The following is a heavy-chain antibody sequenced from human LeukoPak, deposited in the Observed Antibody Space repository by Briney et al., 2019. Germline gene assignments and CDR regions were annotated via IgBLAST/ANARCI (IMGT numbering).Heavy chain of an antibody. CDR1: GGSINSISYY. V-gene: IGHV4-39*02. J-gene: IGHJ6*02. Sequence: SETLSLTCTVSGGSINSISYYWDWIRQPPGKGLEWIGNIYYSGSTYYNPSLKSRVTISVDTSKNQFSLNLSSVTAADTAVYYCARDFYYYGMDVWGQGTTVTVSS. CDR3: ARDFYYYGMDV. CDR2: IYYSGST.